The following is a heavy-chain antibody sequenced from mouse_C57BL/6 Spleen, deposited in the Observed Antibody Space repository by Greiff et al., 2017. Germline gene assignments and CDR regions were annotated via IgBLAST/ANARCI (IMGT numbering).Heavy chain of an antibody. Sequence: VQLQQSGPELVKPGASVKISCKASGYTFTDYYMNWVKQSHGKSLEWIGDINPNNGGTSYNQKFKGKATLTVDKSSSTAYMELRSLTSEDSAVYYGAKSEVAPFDYWGQGTTLTVSS. D-gene: IGHD1-1*01. V-gene: IGHV1-26*01. CDR2: INPNNGGT. CDR1: GYTFTDYY. J-gene: IGHJ2*01. CDR3: AKSEVAPFDY.